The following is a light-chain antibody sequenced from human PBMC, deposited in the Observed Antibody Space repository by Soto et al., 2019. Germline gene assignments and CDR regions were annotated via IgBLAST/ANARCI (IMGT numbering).Light chain of an antibody. J-gene: IGLJ2*01. CDR2: DAN. CDR1: SSDVGDYNY. V-gene: IGLV2-14*01. CDR3: SSYTSSSPPRVV. Sequence: QSVLTQPASVSGSPGQSITISCTGTSSDVGDYNYVSWYQQHPGKAPKLMIYDANNRPSGVSNRFTGSKSGNTASLTISGLQAEDEADYYCSSYTSSSPPRVVFGGGTQLTVL.